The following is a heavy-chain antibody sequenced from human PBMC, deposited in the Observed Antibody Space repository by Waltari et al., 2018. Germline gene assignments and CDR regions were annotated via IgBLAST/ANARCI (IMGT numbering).Heavy chain of an antibody. V-gene: IGHV4-34*01. CDR2: INLSGST. CDR1: GGSFSGYY. J-gene: IGHJ4*02. CDR3: ARGNDYGGFDY. Sequence: QVQLQQWGAGLLKPSETLSLTCAVYGGSFSGYYWSWIRQPPGKGLEWIGEINLSGSTNYNPSLKSRVTISVDTSKNQFSLKLSSVTAADTAVYYCARGNDYGGFDYWGQGTLVTVSS. D-gene: IGHD4-17*01.